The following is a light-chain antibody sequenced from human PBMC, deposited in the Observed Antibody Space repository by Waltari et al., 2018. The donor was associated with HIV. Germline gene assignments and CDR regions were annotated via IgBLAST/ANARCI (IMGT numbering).Light chain of an antibody. CDR3: ATWDDSLSGPV. J-gene: IGLJ3*02. V-gene: IGLV1-47*01. CDR2: RNN. Sequence: QSVLTQPPSASGTPGQRVTISCSGSSSNIGNNYVTWYQQLPGTAPKPLIYRNNQRPSGVPDRFSGSKSDTSASLAISGLRSEDEADYFCATWDDSLSGPVFGGGTKLTVL. CDR1: SSNIGNNY.